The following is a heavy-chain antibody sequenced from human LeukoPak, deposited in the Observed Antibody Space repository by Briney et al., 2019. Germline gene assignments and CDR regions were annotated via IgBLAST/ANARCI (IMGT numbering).Heavy chain of an antibody. CDR3: ARRGYCSGGSCYPTFWFDP. V-gene: IGHV4-59*01. CDR1: GGSISSYY. D-gene: IGHD2-15*01. Sequence: SETLSLTCTVSGGSISSYYWSWIRQPPGKGLEWLGYIYYSGNTNYSPSLKSRVTISVDTSKNQFSLKLSSVTAADTAVYYCARRGYCSGGSCYPTFWFDPWGQGTLVTVSS. J-gene: IGHJ5*02. CDR2: IYYSGNT.